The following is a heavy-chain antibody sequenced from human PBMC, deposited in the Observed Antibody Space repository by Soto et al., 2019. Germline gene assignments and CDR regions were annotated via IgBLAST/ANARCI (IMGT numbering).Heavy chain of an antibody. J-gene: IGHJ3*02. CDR1: GYTFTGYY. CDR3: AVGITPLTHHAFDI. Sequence: ASVKVSCKASGYTFTGYYMHWVRQAPGQGLEWMGWINPNSGGTNYAQKFQGWVTMTRDTSISTAYMELSRLRSDDKAVYYCAVGITPLTHHAFDIWGQGTMVTVSS. D-gene: IGHD3-10*01. V-gene: IGHV1-2*04. CDR2: INPNSGGT.